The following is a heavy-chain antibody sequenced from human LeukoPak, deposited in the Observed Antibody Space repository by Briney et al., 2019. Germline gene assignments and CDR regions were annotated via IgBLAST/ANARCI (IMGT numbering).Heavy chain of an antibody. Sequence: SVKVSCTASGVTFSSYAIGWGRPAPGQGLEWMVGIITICGTANYAQKFQGRVTITADESTSTDYMELRRLRSEDTAVYYCASLGATGYYYYYYYMDGWGKGTTVTVSS. V-gene: IGHV1-69*13. J-gene: IGHJ6*03. CDR1: GVTFSSYA. D-gene: IGHD1-26*01. CDR2: IITICGTA. CDR3: ASLGATGYYYYYYYMDG.